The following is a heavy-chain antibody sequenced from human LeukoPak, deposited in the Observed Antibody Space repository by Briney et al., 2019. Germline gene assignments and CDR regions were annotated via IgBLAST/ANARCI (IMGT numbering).Heavy chain of an antibody. D-gene: IGHD2-15*01. J-gene: IGHJ6*03. Sequence: GGSLRLSCAASGFTFSSYEMNWVRQAPGKGLEWVSYISSSSSYIYYADSVKGRFTISRDNAKNSLYLQMNSLRAEDTAVYYCARDGYCSGGSCYSGSYYYYYMDVWGKGTTVTVSS. CDR1: GFTFSSYE. V-gene: IGHV3-21*05. CDR2: ISSSSSYI. CDR3: ARDGYCSGGSCYSGSYYYYYMDV.